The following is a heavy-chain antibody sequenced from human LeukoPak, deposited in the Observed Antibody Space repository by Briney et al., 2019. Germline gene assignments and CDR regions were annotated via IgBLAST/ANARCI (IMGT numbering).Heavy chain of an antibody. D-gene: IGHD3-22*01. CDR2: ISDRGDFV. Sequence: PGGSLRLSCAASGFPFSTHSLNWVRQAPGKGLGWGSSISDRGDFVYSGDSLTRQFTMSRDNATTSLHLQMDSLTAEDTAVYYCVRDKSDRSNYAYFDSWGHGTLVTVSS. CDR1: GFPFSTHS. CDR3: VRDKSDRSNYAYFDS. V-gene: IGHV3-21*01. J-gene: IGHJ4*01.